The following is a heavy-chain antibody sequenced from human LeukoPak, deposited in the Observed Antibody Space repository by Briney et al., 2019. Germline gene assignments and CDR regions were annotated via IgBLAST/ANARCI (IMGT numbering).Heavy chain of an antibody. J-gene: IGHJ4*02. Sequence: GGSLRLSCAASGFTFSRYGIHWVRQAPGKGLEWMAVIWFDGSNKYYADSVKGRFTISRDNSRNTLYLQMNRLRAEEDTAVYYCAKDLVPYCSSSTCLGNFDYWGQGTLVTVSS. D-gene: IGHD2-2*01. V-gene: IGHV3-33*06. CDR3: AKDLVPYCSSSTCLGNFDY. CDR1: GFTFSRYG. CDR2: IWFDGSNK.